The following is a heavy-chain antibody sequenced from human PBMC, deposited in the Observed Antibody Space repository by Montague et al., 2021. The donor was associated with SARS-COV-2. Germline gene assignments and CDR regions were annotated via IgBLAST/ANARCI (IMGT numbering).Heavy chain of an antibody. V-gene: IGHV4-39*07. CDR1: GFTVSSNY. D-gene: IGHD3-9*01. J-gene: IGHJ6*02. CDR3: ARDGSLRFEILIGPRHYYYGMDV. CDR2: VYYSGST. Sequence: LRLSCAASGFTVSSNYMSWIRQPPGKGLEWIGSVYYSGSTYYNPSLKSRVTISVDTSKNQFSLKLSSVTAADTAGYYCARDGSLRFEILIGPRHYYYGMDVWGQGPTVTVSS.